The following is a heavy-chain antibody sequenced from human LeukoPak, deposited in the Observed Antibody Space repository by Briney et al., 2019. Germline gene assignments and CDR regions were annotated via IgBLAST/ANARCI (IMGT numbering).Heavy chain of an antibody. V-gene: IGHV4-4*07. Sequence: SETLSLTCTVSGGSISSYYWSWIRQPAGKGLEWIGRIYTSGSTNYNPSLKSRVTMSVDTSKNQFSLKLSSVTAADTAVYYCASSRGVLRYFDWLLDYWGQGTLVTVSS. D-gene: IGHD3-9*01. CDR2: IYTSGST. J-gene: IGHJ4*02. CDR1: GGSISSYY. CDR3: ASSRGVLRYFDWLLDY.